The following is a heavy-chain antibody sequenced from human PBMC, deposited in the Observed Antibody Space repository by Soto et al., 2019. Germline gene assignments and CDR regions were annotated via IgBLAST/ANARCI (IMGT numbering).Heavy chain of an antibody. V-gene: IGHV1-3*01. Sequence: QVQLVQSGSEVKKPGASVKVSCKASGYTLTSHRIHWVRQAPGQGLEWMRWIIVGNGDTKYSQKFQGRVTISRDTSASTAYMELSSLGSEDTAVYYCARDLNGGSYYYGLDVWGQGTAVTFSS. CDR1: GYTLTSHR. CDR2: IIVGNGDT. J-gene: IGHJ6*02. D-gene: IGHD4-17*01. CDR3: ARDLNGGSYYYGLDV.